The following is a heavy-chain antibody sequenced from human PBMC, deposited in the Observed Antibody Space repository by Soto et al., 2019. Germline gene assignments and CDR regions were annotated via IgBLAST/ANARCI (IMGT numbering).Heavy chain of an antibody. V-gene: IGHV3-74*01. D-gene: IGHD3-22*01. CDR1: GFTFNTYW. Sequence: EVQLVESGGGLVQPGGSLRLSCAASGFTFNTYWMQWVRQAPGKGLVWVSRIKSDGSYTNYADSVKGRFTISRDNAKNTLFLQMNSLGAEDTAVYYCATGGSGYFTYWGQGTPVTVSS. CDR2: IKSDGSYT. CDR3: ATGGSGYFTY. J-gene: IGHJ4*02.